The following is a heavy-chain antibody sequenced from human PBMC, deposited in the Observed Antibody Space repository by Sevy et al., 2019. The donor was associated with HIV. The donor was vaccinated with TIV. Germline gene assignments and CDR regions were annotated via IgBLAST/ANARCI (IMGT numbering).Heavy chain of an antibody. CDR2: ISYNGRNQ. CDR3: ARFVGYCSGGRCSIIDF. J-gene: IGHJ4*02. V-gene: IGHV3-30*04. Sequence: GGSLRLSCAASGFSLSDHAVSWVRQTPGKGLEWLAVISYNGRNQYYADSVKGRFTISKDDSKTTRYLQLNSLRAEDTAVYYCARFVGYCSGGRCSIIDFWGQGTLVTVSS. D-gene: IGHD2-15*01. CDR1: GFSLSDHA.